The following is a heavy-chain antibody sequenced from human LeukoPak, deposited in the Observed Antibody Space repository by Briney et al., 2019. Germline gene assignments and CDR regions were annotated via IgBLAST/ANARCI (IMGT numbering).Heavy chain of an antibody. Sequence: SQTLSLTCTVSGGSISSGGYYWSWIRQHPGKGLEWIGYIYYSGSTYYNPSLKSRVTISVDTSKNQFPLKLSSVTAADTAVYYCARDVAAGTDYWGQGTLVTVSS. CDR2: IYYSGST. CDR1: GGSISSGGYY. D-gene: IGHD6-13*01. CDR3: ARDVAAGTDY. V-gene: IGHV4-31*03. J-gene: IGHJ4*02.